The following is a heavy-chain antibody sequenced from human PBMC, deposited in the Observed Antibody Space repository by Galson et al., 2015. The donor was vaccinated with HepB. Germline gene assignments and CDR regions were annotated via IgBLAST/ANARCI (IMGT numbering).Heavy chain of an antibody. CDR1: GGTFSSYA. V-gene: IGHV1-69*13. CDR2: IIPIFGTA. J-gene: IGHJ3*02. Sequence: SVKVSCKASGGTFSSYAISWVRQAPGQGLEWMGGIIPIFGTANYAQKFQGRVTITADESTSTAYMELSSLRSEDTAVYYCASLVGRITIFGVVTDDAFDIWGQGTMVTVSS. D-gene: IGHD3-3*01. CDR3: ASLVGRITIFGVVTDDAFDI.